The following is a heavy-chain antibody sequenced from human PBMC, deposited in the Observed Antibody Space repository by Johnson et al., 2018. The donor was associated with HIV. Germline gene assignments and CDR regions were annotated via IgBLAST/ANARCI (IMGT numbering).Heavy chain of an antibody. CDR3: ARAPRLPVTYYNFWRGPGLFDI. V-gene: IGHV3-11*04. D-gene: IGHD3-3*01. Sequence: QVQLVESGGGLVQPGGSLRLSCAASGFIFSDYYMTWIRQAPGKGLEWVSYISSSSGTTIYYADSVKGRFTISRDSAQNSLYLQMKSLRAEDTAVYYCARAPRLPVTYYNFWRGPGLFDIWGQGTLVTVSS. CDR1: GFIFSDYY. J-gene: IGHJ3*02. CDR2: ISSSSGTTI.